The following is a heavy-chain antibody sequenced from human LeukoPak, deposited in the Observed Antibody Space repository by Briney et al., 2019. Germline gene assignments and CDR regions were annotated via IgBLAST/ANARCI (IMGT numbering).Heavy chain of an antibody. J-gene: IGHJ4*02. CDR3: SRGLDSRKLGY. D-gene: IGHD3-22*01. CDR1: GASFNSDDQY. V-gene: IGHV4-31*03. Sequence: SQTLSLTCTVSGASFNSDDQYWNWIRQSPRKGLEWIGSIHPSGMLYNNPSLESRATMSRDTSKNQFSLNLNSVTAADTAAYFCSRGLDSRKLGYWGQGILVTVYS. CDR2: IHPSGML.